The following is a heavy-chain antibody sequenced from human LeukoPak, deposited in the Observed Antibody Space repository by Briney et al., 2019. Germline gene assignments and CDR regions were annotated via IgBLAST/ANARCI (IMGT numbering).Heavy chain of an antibody. CDR1: GVSINTCCYY. CDR2: KYYSGST. D-gene: IGHD5-18*01. J-gene: IGHJ4*02. Sequence: SETLSLTCDVSGVSINTCCYYWTWIRQPPGKGLEWIGYKYYSGSTRYNSSLRSRLTISLDTSKNQFSLRLTSVTAADTAVYYCARGRSYGFDFDSWGPGTLVIVPS. CDR3: ARGRSYGFDFDS. V-gene: IGHV4-61*01.